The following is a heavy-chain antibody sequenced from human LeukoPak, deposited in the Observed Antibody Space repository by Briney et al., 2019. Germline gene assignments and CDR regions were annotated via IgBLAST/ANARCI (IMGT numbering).Heavy chain of an antibody. D-gene: IGHD6-19*01. CDR2: IYSGGST. CDR3: ARERVVVVAGTGYYYYYGMDV. V-gene: IGHV3-53*01. J-gene: IGHJ6*02. CDR1: GFTVSSNY. Sequence: SGGSLRLSCAASGFTVSSNYMSWVRQAPGKGLEWVSVIYSGGSTYYADSVKGRFTISRDNSKNTLYLQMNSLRAEDTAVYYCARERVVVVAGTGYYYYYGMDVWGQGTTVTVSS.